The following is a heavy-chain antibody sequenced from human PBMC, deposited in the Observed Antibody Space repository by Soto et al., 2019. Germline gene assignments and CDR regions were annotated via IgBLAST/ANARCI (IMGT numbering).Heavy chain of an antibody. Sequence: XGGLRLTCSDSGFTFSSYAMHWVRQAPGKGLEYVSGVRGNGDPPFYADSVKGRFTISRDNSKNKLYLQMSSLSADDTAVYYCVKSRGGNNFDFFYWGQGALVTVSS. V-gene: IGHV3-64D*06. J-gene: IGHJ4*02. CDR1: GFTFSSYA. CDR3: VKSRGGNNFDFFY. D-gene: IGHD5-12*01. CDR2: VRGNGDPP.